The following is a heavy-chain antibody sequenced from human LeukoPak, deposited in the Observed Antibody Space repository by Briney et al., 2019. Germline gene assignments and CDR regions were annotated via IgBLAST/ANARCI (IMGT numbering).Heavy chain of an antibody. CDR1: GGSISSGSYY. CDR3: AGTYGSGSYPLHDY. CDR2: IYTSGST. D-gene: IGHD3-10*01. J-gene: IGHJ4*02. V-gene: IGHV4-61*02. Sequence: SETLSLTCTVSGGSISSGSYYWSWIRQPAGKGLEWIGRIYTSGSTNYNPSLKSRVTISVDTSKNQFSLKLSSVTAADTAVYYCAGTYGSGSYPLHDYWGQGTLVTVSS.